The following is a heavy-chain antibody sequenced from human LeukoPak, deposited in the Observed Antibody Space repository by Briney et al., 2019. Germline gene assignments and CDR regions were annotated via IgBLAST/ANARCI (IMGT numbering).Heavy chain of an antibody. CDR1: GASISSSSYY. J-gene: IGHJ3*02. D-gene: IGHD5-18*01. V-gene: IGHV4-39*01. CDR2: VYYSGST. Sequence: SETLSLTCTVSGASISSSSYYWGWIRQPPEKGLEWIGSVYYSGSTYNNPSLKSRVTISVDTSKNQFSLELSSVTAEDTAVYYCARHLSETSMGYLEAFDIWGQGTMVTVST. CDR3: ARHLSETSMGYLEAFDI.